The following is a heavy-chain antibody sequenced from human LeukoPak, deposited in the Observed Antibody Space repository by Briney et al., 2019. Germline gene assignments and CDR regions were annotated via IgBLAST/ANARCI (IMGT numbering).Heavy chain of an antibody. J-gene: IGHJ4*02. V-gene: IGHV3-30*02. CDR1: GFTFSSYG. Sequence: GGSLRLSCAASGFTFSSYGMHWVRQAPGKGLEWVAFIRYDGSNKYSADSVKGRFTISRDNSKNTLYLQMNSLRADDTAVYYCARDGRNYYDRSGYYSALAYWGQGTLVTVSS. D-gene: IGHD3-22*01. CDR3: ARDGRNYYDRSGYYSALAY. CDR2: IRYDGSNK.